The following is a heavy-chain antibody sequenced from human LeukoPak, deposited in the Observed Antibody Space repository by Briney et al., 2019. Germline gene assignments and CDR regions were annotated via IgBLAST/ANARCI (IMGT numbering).Heavy chain of an antibody. CDR2: ISWNSGSI. J-gene: IGHJ4*02. D-gene: IGHD2-2*02. CDR1: GFIFDDYA. CDR3: ARAIGVTCISTSCYSFDY. Sequence: PGRSLRLSCAASGFIFDDYAIHWVRQASGKGLEWVSGISWNSGSIAYADSVKGRFTISRDNAKNSLYLQMNSLRAEDTALYYCARAIGVTCISTSCYSFDYWGRGTLVTVSS. V-gene: IGHV3-9*01.